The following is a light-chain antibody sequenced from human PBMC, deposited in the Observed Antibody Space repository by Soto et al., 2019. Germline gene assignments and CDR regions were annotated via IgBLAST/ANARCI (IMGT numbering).Light chain of an antibody. CDR2: RTE. CDR1: SSNIGSND. CDR3: AARDDRLNGLV. V-gene: IGLV1-44*01. J-gene: IGLJ2*01. Sequence: QSALTQPPSASGTPGQRVTISCSGSSSNIGSNDVNWYKQRPGEAPRLIIFRTERRPSGVPDRVSGSKSGTSASLAISGLRSDDEADFYCAARDDRLNGLVFGGGTKVTVL.